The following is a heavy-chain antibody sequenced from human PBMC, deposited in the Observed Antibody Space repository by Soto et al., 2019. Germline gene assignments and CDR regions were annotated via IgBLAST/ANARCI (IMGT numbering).Heavy chain of an antibody. CDR1: GYGFTSYW. J-gene: IGHJ6*02. D-gene: IGHD1-26*01. V-gene: IGHV5-51*01. CDR2: IYPDDSNT. Sequence: VASLKISCKSSGYGFTSYWIGWVLQLPAKGLEWMGVIYPDDSNTIYSPSFQGQVTISADESMTTAYLDWSILRASDTAMYYCARQDGYYRRSYYGMDVWGQGTSVTVSS. CDR3: ARQDGYYRRSYYGMDV.